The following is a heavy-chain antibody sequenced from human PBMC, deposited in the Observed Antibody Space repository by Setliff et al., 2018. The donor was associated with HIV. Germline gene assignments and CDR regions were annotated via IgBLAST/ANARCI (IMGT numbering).Heavy chain of an antibody. CDR1: GFIFTDYW. V-gene: IGHV3-30*03. J-gene: IGHJ4*02. CDR3: ARDRYEDRAFDY. CDR2: ISYDGSNK. D-gene: IGHD1-20*01. Sequence: GGSLRLSCAASGFIFTDYWMSWVRQAPGKGLEWVAVISYDGSNKYYADSVKGRFTISRDNSKNTLYLQMNSLRAEDTAVYYCARDRYEDRAFDYWGQGTLVTVSS.